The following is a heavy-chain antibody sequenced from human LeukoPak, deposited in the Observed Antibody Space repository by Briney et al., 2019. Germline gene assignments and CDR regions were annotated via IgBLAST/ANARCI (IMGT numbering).Heavy chain of an antibody. J-gene: IGHJ4*02. CDR1: GASISNYY. CDR2: IYTSVSP. CDR3: ARHDLVPAANLPGSSFDY. D-gene: IGHD2-2*01. Sequence: SETLSLTCTVSGASISNYYWNWIRQPAGRGLEWIGRIYTSVSPDYNPSLKSRVTMSMDTSKNQFSLKLRSVTAADTAVYYCARHDLVPAANLPGSSFDYWGQGTLVTVSS. V-gene: IGHV4-4*07.